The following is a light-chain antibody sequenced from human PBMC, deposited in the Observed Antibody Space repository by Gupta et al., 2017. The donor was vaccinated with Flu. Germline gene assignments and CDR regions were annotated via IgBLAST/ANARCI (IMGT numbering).Light chain of an antibody. Sequence: KVTISCSGSSSNIGNNYVSWYQQLPETAPKLLIYENNKRPSGIPDRFSGSKSGTSATLGITGLQTGEEADYYCGTSDSSRSAWVFGGGTKLTGL. CDR1: SSNIGNNY. CDR3: GTSDSSRSAWV. V-gene: IGLV1-51*02. J-gene: IGLJ3*02. CDR2: ENN.